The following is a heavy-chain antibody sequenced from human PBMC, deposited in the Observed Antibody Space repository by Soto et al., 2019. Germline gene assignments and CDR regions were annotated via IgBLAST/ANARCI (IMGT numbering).Heavy chain of an antibody. J-gene: IGHJ4*02. CDR1: GGSISSGDYY. CDR3: AREGGYDEGFDY. V-gene: IGHV4-30-4*01. Sequence: QVQLQESGPGLVKPSQTLSLTCTVSGGSISSGDYYWSWIRQPPGKGLEWIGYIYYSGSTYYNPSLKTRVTIPVDTSKNQFSLKLSSVTAADTAVYYCAREGGYDEGFDYWGQGTLVTVSS. D-gene: IGHD5-12*01. CDR2: IYYSGST.